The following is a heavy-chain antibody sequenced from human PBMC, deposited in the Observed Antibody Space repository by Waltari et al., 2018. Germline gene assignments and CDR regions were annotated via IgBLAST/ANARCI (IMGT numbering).Heavy chain of an antibody. V-gene: IGHV4-34*01. J-gene: IGHJ6*02. CDR3: ARVTHGFTIFGVVRGPYYYYGMDV. Sequence: QVQLQQWGAGLLKPSETLSLTCAVYGGSFSGYYWSWIRQPPGKGLEWIGEINHSGSTTSNPSLKSRGTIQVDTYKNQFSLKLSSVTAADTAVYYCARVTHGFTIFGVVRGPYYYYGMDVWGQGTTVTVSS. D-gene: IGHD3-3*01. CDR2: INHSGST. CDR1: GGSFSGYY.